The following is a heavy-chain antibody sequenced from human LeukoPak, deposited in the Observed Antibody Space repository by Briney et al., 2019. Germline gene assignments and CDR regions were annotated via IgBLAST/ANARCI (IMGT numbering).Heavy chain of an antibody. J-gene: IGHJ5*02. CDR1: GGSISGYY. D-gene: IGHD2-8*01. V-gene: IGHV4-4*07. CDR3: AKDSYCTNGVCYPLNWFDP. Sequence: SETLSLTCTVSGGSISGYYWSWIRQPAGKGLEWIGRVYTSGSTNYNPSLKSRVTMSIDTSKNQFSLNLSSVTAEDTAVYYCAKDSYCTNGVCYPLNWFDPWGQGTLVTVSS. CDR2: VYTSGST.